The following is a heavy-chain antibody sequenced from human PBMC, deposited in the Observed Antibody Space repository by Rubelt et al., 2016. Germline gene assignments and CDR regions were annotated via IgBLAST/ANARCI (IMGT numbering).Heavy chain of an antibody. CDR1: GGSFSGYY. V-gene: IGHV4-34*01. D-gene: IGHD2-15*01. CDR2: INHSGST. CDR3: ARGHGYCSGGSCYYFDY. J-gene: IGHJ4*02. Sequence: QVQLQQWGAGLLKPSETLSLTCAVYGGSFSGYYWSWIRQPPGKGLEWIGEINHSGSTNYNPSLKMRVTISVDTSKKQFSLRFSSVTAADTAVYYCARGHGYCSGGSCYYFDYWGQGTLVTVSS.